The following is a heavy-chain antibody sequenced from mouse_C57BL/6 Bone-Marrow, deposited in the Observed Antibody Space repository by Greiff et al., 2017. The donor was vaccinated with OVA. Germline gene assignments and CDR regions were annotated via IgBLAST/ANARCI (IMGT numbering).Heavy chain of an antibody. CDR1: GYTFTDYY. J-gene: IGHJ4*01. D-gene: IGHD2-3*01. CDR3: ARWKVDGYYDYYAMDY. Sequence: EVHLVESGPVLVKPGASVKMSCKASGYTFTDYYMNWVKQSHGKSLEWIGVINPYNGGTSYNQKFKGKATLTVDKSSSTAYMELNSLTSEDSAVYYCARWKVDGYYDYYAMDYWGQGTSVTVSS. V-gene: IGHV1-19*01. CDR2: INPYNGGT.